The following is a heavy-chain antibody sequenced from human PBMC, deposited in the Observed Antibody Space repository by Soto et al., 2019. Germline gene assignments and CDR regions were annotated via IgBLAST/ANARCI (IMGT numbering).Heavy chain of an antibody. CDR3: ASHSDKYVSSWYGLGY. D-gene: IGHD6-13*01. CDR1: GDSFTIDSYY. V-gene: IGHV4-39*01. J-gene: IGHJ4*02. CDR2: ISHSGTT. Sequence: QLQLQESGPGLVKPSEPLSLTCTVSGDSFTIDSYYWAWIRQPPGKGLEWLGTISHSGTTFHNPSLKSRLTMSVDTSKNQFSLNLSSVTAADTALYYCASHSDKYVSSWYGLGYWGQGTLVTVSS.